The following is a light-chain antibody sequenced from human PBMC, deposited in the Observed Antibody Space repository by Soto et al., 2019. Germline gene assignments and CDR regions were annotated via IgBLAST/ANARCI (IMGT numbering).Light chain of an antibody. CDR1: ATDVGAYNY. CDR3: SSYAGSNNVV. CDR2: EVS. J-gene: IGLJ2*01. V-gene: IGLV2-8*01. Sequence: QSALTQPASVSGSPGQSITISCTGTATDVGAYNYVSWYQQHPGRAPKLIIYEVSKRPSGVPDRFSGSKSGNTASLTVSGLQAEDEADYYCSSYAGSNNVVFGGGTKLTVL.